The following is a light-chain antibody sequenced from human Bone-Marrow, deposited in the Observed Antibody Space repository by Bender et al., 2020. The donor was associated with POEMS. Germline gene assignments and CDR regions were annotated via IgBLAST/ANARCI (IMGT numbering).Light chain of an antibody. Sequence: QSALTQPASVSGSPGQSITISCTGTSSNVGRYYLVSWYQQHPGKAPQLMIYDGTKRPSGVSTRFSGSKSDNTASLTISGLQAEDEADYFCSSYAGWTVVFGGGTKLTVL. J-gene: IGLJ2*01. CDR2: DGT. CDR3: SSYAGWTVV. CDR1: SSNVGRYYL. V-gene: IGLV2-23*01.